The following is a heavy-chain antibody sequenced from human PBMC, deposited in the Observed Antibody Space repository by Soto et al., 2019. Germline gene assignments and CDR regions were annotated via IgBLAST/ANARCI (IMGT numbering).Heavy chain of an antibody. J-gene: IGHJ4*02. Sequence: EVQLVESGGGLVKPGGSLRLSCAASGFTFSSYSMNWVRQAPGKGLEWVSSISSSSSYIYYADSVKGRFTISRDNAKNSLYLQMNSLRAEDTAVYYCARDYPNEYGGNAEDYWGQGTLVTVSS. CDR3: ARDYPNEYGGNAEDY. CDR1: GFTFSSYS. V-gene: IGHV3-21*01. CDR2: ISSSSSYI. D-gene: IGHD4-17*01.